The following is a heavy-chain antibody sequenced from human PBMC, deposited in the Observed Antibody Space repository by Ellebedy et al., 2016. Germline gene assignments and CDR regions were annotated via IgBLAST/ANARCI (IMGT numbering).Heavy chain of an antibody. Sequence: GESLKISCEASGYSFTSYWITWVRQMPGKGLEWMGKIDPSDSFTNYSPSFQGHVTFSIDKSISTAYLHWSSLKASDTAMYYCARHESLTVTTMDVWGQGTTVTVSS. CDR1: GYSFTSYW. V-gene: IGHV5-10-1*01. D-gene: IGHD4-17*01. J-gene: IGHJ6*02. CDR3: ARHESLTVTTMDV. CDR2: IDPSDSFT.